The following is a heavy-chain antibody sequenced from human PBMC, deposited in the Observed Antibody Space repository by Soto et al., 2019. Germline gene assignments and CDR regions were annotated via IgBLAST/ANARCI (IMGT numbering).Heavy chain of an antibody. J-gene: IGHJ6*02. CDR2: IVYSGST. Sequence: QVQLQESGPGLVKPSETLSLTCTVSGDSVSSSYYYWGWIRQPPAKGREWIVSIVYSGSTYYNPSLKARVTISVDTSNNQFSVKLSSVTAADAAVYYCARRGSSRQIYHYGMDVWGPGTTVSVSS. CDR3: ARRGSSRQIYHYGMDV. CDR1: GDSVSSSYYY. V-gene: IGHV4-39*01. D-gene: IGHD6-13*01.